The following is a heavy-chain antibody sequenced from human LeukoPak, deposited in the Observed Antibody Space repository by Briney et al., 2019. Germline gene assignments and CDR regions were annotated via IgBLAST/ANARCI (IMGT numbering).Heavy chain of an antibody. Sequence: GGSLRLSCAASGFTFSNYGMHWVRQAPGKGLEWVSFIRYDGSNKYYTDSVKGRSTISRDNSNNTLYLQMNSLRAEDTAVYYCAKDTTTVTSQGDYWGQGTLVTVSS. J-gene: IGHJ4*02. V-gene: IGHV3-30*02. D-gene: IGHD4-17*01. CDR1: GFTFSNYG. CDR2: IRYDGSNK. CDR3: AKDTTTVTSQGDY.